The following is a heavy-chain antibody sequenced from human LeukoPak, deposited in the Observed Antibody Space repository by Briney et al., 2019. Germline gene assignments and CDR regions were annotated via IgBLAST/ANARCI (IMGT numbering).Heavy chain of an antibody. D-gene: IGHD3-22*01. V-gene: IGHV4-59*01. J-gene: IGHJ4*02. CDR1: GGSISSYY. Sequence: KPSETLSLTCTVSGGSISSYYWSWTRQPPGKGLEWIGYIYYSGSTNYNPSLKSRVTISVDTSKNQFSLKLSSVTAADTAVYYCARHSSGYYPFGYWGQGTLVTVSS. CDR2: IYYSGST. CDR3: ARHSSGYYPFGY.